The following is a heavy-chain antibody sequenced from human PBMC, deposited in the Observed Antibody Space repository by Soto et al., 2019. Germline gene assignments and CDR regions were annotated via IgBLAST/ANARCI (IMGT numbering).Heavy chain of an antibody. CDR1: GFTFSSYE. D-gene: IGHD2-2*01. CDR3: VREGCSSTSCYYYYGMDV. Sequence: GSLRLSCAASGFTFSSYEMNWVRQAPGKGLEWVSYISSSGSTIYYADSVKGRFTISRDNAKNSLYLQMNSLRAEDTAVYYCVREGCSSTSCYYYYGMDVWGQGTTVTVSS. V-gene: IGHV3-48*03. CDR2: ISSSGSTI. J-gene: IGHJ6*02.